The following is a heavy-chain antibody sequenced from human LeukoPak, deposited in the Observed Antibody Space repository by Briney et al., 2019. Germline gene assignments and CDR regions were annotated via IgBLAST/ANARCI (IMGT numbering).Heavy chain of an antibody. J-gene: IGHJ4*02. D-gene: IGHD6-6*01. CDR1: GFTFSSYA. CDR2: ISGSGGST. Sequence: GGSLRLSCAVSGFTFSSYAMSWVRQAPGKGLEWVSAISGSGGSTYYAESVKGRFTISRDNSKNTLYLQMNSLRAEDTAVYYCAKDRGGQLALDYWGQGTLVTVSS. CDR3: AKDRGGQLALDY. V-gene: IGHV3-23*01.